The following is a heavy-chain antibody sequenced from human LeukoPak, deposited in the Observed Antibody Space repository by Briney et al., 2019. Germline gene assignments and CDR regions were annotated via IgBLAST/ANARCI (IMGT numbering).Heavy chain of an antibody. V-gene: IGHV1-8*02. CDR1: GYTFTSYG. J-gene: IGHJ4*02. CDR2: MNPNSGNT. D-gene: IGHD6-19*01. Sequence: ASVKVSCKASGYTFTSYGINWVRQATGQGLEWMGWMNPNSGNTGYAQKFQGRVTMTRNTSISTAYMELSSLRSEDTAVYYCARVSRTYSSGWYPFFYWGQGTLVTVSS. CDR3: ARVSRTYSSGWYPFFY.